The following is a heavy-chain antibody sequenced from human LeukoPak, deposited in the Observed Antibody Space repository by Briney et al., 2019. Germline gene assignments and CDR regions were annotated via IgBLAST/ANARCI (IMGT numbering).Heavy chain of an antibody. CDR3: AREGNRGYSYGPRYYYYGMDV. Sequence: ASVKVSCKASGYTFTSYYMHWVRQAPGQGLEWMGIINPSGGSTSYAQKLQGRVTMTRDTSTSTVYMELSSLRSEDTAVYYCAREGNRGYSYGPRYYYYGMDVWGQGTTVTVSS. V-gene: IGHV1-46*01. CDR2: INPSGGST. J-gene: IGHJ6*02. CDR1: GYTFTSYY. D-gene: IGHD5-18*01.